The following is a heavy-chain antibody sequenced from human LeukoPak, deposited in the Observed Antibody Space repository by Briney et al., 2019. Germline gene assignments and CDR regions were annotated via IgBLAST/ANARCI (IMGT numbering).Heavy chain of an antibody. D-gene: IGHD5-12*01. CDR2: ISGSGDDT. J-gene: IGHJ4*02. V-gene: IGHV3-23*01. CDR1: GFTFSGYA. Sequence: GGSLRLSCAASGFTFSGYAMHWVRQAPGKGLEWVSAISGSGDDTYYADSVKGRFTISRDNSKSTLYLQMNSLTAEDTAVYYCAKDLGIVVTIVDYWGQGTLVTVSS. CDR3: AKDLGIVVTIVDY.